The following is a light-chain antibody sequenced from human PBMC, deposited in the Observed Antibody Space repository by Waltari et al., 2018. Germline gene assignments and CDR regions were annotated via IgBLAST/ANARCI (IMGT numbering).Light chain of an antibody. J-gene: IGKJ1*01. CDR1: QSPVHSDGYTY. Sequence: DVVMTQSSLSLPVTLGQPASISCRSRQSPVHSDGYTYLNWFQQSPGQSPRRLFYRVSTRDSGVPDRFSASGSGTDFTLKISRVEADDVWVYYCMQGTNWPWTFGQGTKVKIK. CDR3: MQGTNWPWT. CDR2: RVS. V-gene: IGKV2-30*02.